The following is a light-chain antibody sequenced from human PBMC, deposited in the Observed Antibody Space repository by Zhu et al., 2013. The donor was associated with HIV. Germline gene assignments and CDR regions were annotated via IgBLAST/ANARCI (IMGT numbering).Light chain of an antibody. V-gene: IGKV1-5*01. CDR1: QSLTPW. J-gene: IGKJ3*01. CDR2: HTS. Sequence: DIQMTQSPSSVSASVGDRVTLTCRASQSLTPWLAWYQQKPGKAPKLLIYHTSTLEVGVPSRFSGSASGTEFTLTITSLHPDDFATYYCQHVNENAAFGPGTKVDV. CDR3: QHVNENAA.